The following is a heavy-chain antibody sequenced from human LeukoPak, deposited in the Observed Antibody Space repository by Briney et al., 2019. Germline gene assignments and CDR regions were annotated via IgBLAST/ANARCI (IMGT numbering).Heavy chain of an antibody. CDR2: ISAYNGNT. CDR3: ARDILWFGEHYYGMDV. Sequence: RASVTVSCKASGYTFTSYGISWVRQAPGQGLEWMGWISAYNGNTNYAQKLQGRVTMTTDTSTSTAYMELRSLRSDDTAVYYCARDILWFGEHYYGMDVWGKGTTVTVSS. CDR1: GYTFTSYG. V-gene: IGHV1-18*04. D-gene: IGHD3-10*01. J-gene: IGHJ6*04.